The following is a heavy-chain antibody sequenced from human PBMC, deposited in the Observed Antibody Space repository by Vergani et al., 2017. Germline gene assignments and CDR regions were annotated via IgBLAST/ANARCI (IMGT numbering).Heavy chain of an antibody. Sequence: QVQLVESGGGVVQPGRSLRLSCAASGFTFSSYTMHWVRQAPGKGLEWVAVISYDGSNKYYADSVKGRFTISRDNSKNTLYLQMNSLRAEDTAVYYCARDSRGYCSSTSCYNSDACDIWGQGTMVTVSS. D-gene: IGHD2-2*02. J-gene: IGHJ3*02. CDR2: ISYDGSNK. V-gene: IGHV3-30-3*01. CDR1: GFTFSSYT. CDR3: ARDSRGYCSSTSCYNSDACDI.